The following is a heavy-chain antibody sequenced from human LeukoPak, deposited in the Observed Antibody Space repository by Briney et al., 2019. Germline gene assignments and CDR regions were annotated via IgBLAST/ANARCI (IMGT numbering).Heavy chain of an antibody. CDR3: AKDIVATIETDY. J-gene: IGHJ4*02. CDR1: GFIFDDYA. CDR2: ISWNSGSR. V-gene: IGHV3-9*01. Sequence: GGSLRLSCAASGFIFDDYAMYWVRQAPGRGLEWVSSISWNSGSRVYADSVKGRFTISRDNAKNSLYLQMNSLRAEDTAVYYCAKDIVATIETDYWGQGTLVTVSS. D-gene: IGHD5-12*01.